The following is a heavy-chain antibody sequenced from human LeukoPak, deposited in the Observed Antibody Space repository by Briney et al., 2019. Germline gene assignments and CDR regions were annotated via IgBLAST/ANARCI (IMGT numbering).Heavy chain of an antibody. D-gene: IGHD4-17*01. CDR1: GGSISSYY. Sequence: TSETLSLTCTVSGGSISSYYWSWIRQPPGKGLEWIGYIYYSGSTNYNPSLKSRVTISVDTSKNQFSLKLNSVTAADTAVYYCARRSGVTTRSRAFDIWGQGTMVTVSS. V-gene: IGHV4-59*08. J-gene: IGHJ3*02. CDR3: ARRSGVTTRSRAFDI. CDR2: IYYSGST.